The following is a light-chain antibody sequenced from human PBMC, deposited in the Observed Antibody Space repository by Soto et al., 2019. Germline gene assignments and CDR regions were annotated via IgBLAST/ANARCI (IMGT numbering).Light chain of an antibody. CDR1: QTVSRY. CDR2: YAS. Sequence: VLTQSPATLSLSPGERATLSCRASQTVSRYLAWYQQKPGQAPRLLVHYASNRATGIPARFSASGPGTDYTLTISSPEPEDFAVYYCQQRSSWPFLSFGGGTKVEI. V-gene: IGKV3-11*01. CDR3: QQRSSWPFLS. J-gene: IGKJ4*01.